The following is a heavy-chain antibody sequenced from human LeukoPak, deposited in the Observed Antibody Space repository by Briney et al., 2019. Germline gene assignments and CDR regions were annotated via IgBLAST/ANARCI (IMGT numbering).Heavy chain of an antibody. V-gene: IGHV4-4*02. J-gene: IGHJ5*02. CDR2: IYHSGST. CDR1: GGSISSSKW. CDR3: ARVNFGAGSSNWFDP. D-gene: IGHD3-10*01. Sequence: SETLSLTCAVSGGSISSSKWWSWVRQPPGKGLEWIGEIYHSGSTNYNPSLKSRVTISVDKSKSQFSLKLSSVTAADTAVYYCARVNFGAGSSNWFDPWGQGTLVTVSS.